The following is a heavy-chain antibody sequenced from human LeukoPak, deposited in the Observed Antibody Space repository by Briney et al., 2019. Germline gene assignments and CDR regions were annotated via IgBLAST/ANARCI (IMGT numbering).Heavy chain of an antibody. CDR2: INHSGST. D-gene: IGHD3-3*01. J-gene: IGHJ4*02. Sequence: PSETLSLTCAVYGGPFSGYYWSWIRQPPGKGLEWIGEINHSGSTNYNPSLKSRVTISVDTSKNQFSLKLSSVTAADTAVYYCARRRTYDFWSGYYYYFDYWGQGTLVTVSS. V-gene: IGHV4-34*01. CDR1: GGPFSGYY. CDR3: ARRRTYDFWSGYYYYFDY.